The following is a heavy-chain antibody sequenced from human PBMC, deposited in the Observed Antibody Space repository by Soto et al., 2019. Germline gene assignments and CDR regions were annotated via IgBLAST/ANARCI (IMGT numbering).Heavy chain of an antibody. D-gene: IGHD6-13*01. CDR2: IYYSGST. V-gene: IGHV4-39*01. Sequence: SETLSLTCTVSGGSISSSSYYWGWIRQPPGKGLEWIGSIYYSGSTYYNPSLKSRVTISVDTSKNQFSLKLSSVTAADTAVYYCARRRAAAVTHYYYYYMDVWGKGTTVTVSS. CDR1: GGSISSSSYY. CDR3: ARRRAAAVTHYYYYYMDV. J-gene: IGHJ6*03.